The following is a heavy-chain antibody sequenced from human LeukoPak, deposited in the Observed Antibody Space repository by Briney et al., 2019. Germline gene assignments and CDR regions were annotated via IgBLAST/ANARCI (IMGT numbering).Heavy chain of an antibody. J-gene: IGHJ4*02. Sequence: SETLSLACAVSGVSISSGGYSWSWIRQPPGKGLEWIGYIYHSGSTYYNPSLKSRVTISVDRSKNQFSLKLSSVTAADTAVYYCARGPPYYYGSGSFDYWGQGTLVTVSS. CDR1: GVSISSGGYS. CDR3: ARGPPYYYGSGSFDY. V-gene: IGHV4-30-2*01. CDR2: IYHSGST. D-gene: IGHD3-10*01.